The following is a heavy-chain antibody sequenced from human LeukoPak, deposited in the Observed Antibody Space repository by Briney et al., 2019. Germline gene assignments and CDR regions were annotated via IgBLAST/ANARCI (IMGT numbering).Heavy chain of an antibody. Sequence: GGSLRLSCAVSGFTVSSNYMSWVRQAPGKGLEWVSVIYSGGNTLYADSVQGRFTISRDNSHNTLYLQMNSLRAEDTAMYYCARGVPGRVCLDYWGQGTLVTVSS. J-gene: IGHJ4*02. CDR1: GFTVSSNY. D-gene: IGHD3-10*01. CDR3: ARGVPGRVCLDY. CDR2: IYSGGNT. V-gene: IGHV3-53*01.